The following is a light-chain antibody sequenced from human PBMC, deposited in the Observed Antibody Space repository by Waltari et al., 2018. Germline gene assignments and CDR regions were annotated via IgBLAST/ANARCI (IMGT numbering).Light chain of an antibody. CDR2: DES. J-gene: IGKJ3*01. Sequence: DIQMTQSPSSLSASVGDRVTLTCQASQDISNYLNWYHLKQGKAPKVLIYDESNLETGVPSRFSGSGYGTDFTFTISSRQPEDIATYYCQQHDNLPPITFGPGTKVHI. V-gene: IGKV1-33*01. CDR3: QQHDNLPPIT. CDR1: QDISNY.